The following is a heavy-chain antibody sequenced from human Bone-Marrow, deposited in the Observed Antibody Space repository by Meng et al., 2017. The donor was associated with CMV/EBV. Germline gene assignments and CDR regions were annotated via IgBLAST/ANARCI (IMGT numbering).Heavy chain of an antibody. CDR1: GFTFSNAW. V-gene: IGHV3-15*01. Sequence: LSLTCAASGFTFSNAWMSWVRQAPGKGLEWVGRIKSKTDGGTTDYAAPVKGRFTISRDDSKNTLYLQMNSLKTEDTAVYYCTTEYQYDSSGYPRGAPYYFDYWGQGTLVTVSS. J-gene: IGHJ4*02. CDR3: TTEYQYDSSGYPRGAPYYFDY. CDR2: IKSKTDGGTT. D-gene: IGHD3-22*01.